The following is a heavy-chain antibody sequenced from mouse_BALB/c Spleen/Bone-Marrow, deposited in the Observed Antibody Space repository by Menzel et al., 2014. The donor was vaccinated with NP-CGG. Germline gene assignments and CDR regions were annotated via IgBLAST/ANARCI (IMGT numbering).Heavy chain of an antibody. CDR3: ARQREVRPYYYAMDC. J-gene: IGHJ4*01. Sequence: EVKLMESGGGLVKPGGSLKLSCAASGFTFSSYAMSWVRQTPEKRLEGVATISSGGSYTYYPDSVKGRFTISRDNAKNTLYLQMSSLRSEDTAMYYCARQREVRPYYYAMDCWGQGTSVTVSS. V-gene: IGHV5-9-3*01. CDR2: ISSGGSYT. CDR1: GFTFSSYA. D-gene: IGHD2-14*01.